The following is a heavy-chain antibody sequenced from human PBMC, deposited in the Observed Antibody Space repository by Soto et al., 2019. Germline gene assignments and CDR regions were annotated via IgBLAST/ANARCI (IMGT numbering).Heavy chain of an antibody. D-gene: IGHD3-16*01. CDR1: GGSINSGGYH. CDR3: ARPSDIGLRAWFDP. J-gene: IGHJ5*02. Sequence: SLTGSVSGGSINSGGYHWTWIRQQPEKGLEWIGYIYYRGNTYYNPSLRSRLTISVDTSKNQFSLNLTSVTAADTAVYYCARPSDIGLRAWFDPWGQGTLVTVSS. V-gene: IGHV4-31*03. CDR2: IYYRGNT.